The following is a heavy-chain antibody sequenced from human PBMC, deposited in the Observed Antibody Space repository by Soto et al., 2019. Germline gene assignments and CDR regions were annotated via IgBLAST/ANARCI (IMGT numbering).Heavy chain of an antibody. V-gene: IGHV3-23*01. Sequence: GGSLRLSCAASGFTFSSYAMSWVRQAPGKGLEWVSAISGSGGSTNYADSVKGRFTISGDNSKNTRYLQMNSLRAEDTAVYYCAKSRGYYYDSSGYYYFDYWGQGTLVTVSS. D-gene: IGHD3-22*01. CDR1: GFTFSSYA. CDR2: ISGSGGST. J-gene: IGHJ4*02. CDR3: AKSRGYYYDSSGYYYFDY.